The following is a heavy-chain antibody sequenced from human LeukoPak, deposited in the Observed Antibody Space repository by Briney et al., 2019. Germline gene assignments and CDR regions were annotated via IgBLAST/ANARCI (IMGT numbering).Heavy chain of an antibody. CDR2: ITGSDDKT. V-gene: IGHV3-23*01. D-gene: IGHD3-22*01. J-gene: IGHJ4*02. Sequence: PGGSLRLSCAASGFTFSNNPMTWVPQAPGKALEWLSTITGSDDKTYYADSVRGRLTISRDYYTNTVHLQLHSLGAHDPALYYCAKGPQLNSGYHPDYWGQGTLVTVSS. CDR3: AKGPQLNSGYHPDY. CDR1: GFTFSNNP.